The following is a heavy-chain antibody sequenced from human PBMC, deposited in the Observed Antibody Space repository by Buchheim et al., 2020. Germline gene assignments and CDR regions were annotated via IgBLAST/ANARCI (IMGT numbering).Heavy chain of an antibody. V-gene: IGHV4-31*03. CDR3: ARAASGTYSWREAMRVGEYYFDY. J-gene: IGHJ4*02. Sequence: QVQLQESGPGLVKPSQTLSLTCTVSGGSISSGGYYWSWIRQHPGQGLEWIGYIYYSGNTYYNPSLKSRVTISVDTSKNQFSLKLSSVTAEYTAVYFYARAASGTYSWREAMRVGEYYFDYWGQGTL. CDR2: IYYSGNT. D-gene: IGHD3-22*01. CDR1: GGSISSGGYY.